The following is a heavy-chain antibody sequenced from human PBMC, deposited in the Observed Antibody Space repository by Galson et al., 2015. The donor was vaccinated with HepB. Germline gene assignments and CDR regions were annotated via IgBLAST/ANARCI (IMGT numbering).Heavy chain of an antibody. CDR2: ISVHNRNT. Sequence: SVKVSCKASGYAFNNYGVSWVRQAPGQGLEWMGWISVHNRNTNYAQKFQGRVTMTADTSTSTAYMELRSLRSGDTAVYYCARAVTFPPYHFDSGGFYSHFDNWGQGTLVSVSS. V-gene: IGHV1-18*01. CDR1: GYAFNNYG. CDR3: ARAVTFPPYHFDSGGFYSHFDN. J-gene: IGHJ4*02. D-gene: IGHD3-22*01.